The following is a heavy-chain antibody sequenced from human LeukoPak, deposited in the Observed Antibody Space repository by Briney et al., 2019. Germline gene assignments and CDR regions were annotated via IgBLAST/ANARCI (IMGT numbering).Heavy chain of an antibody. J-gene: IGHJ4*02. CDR2: ISYDGSNK. V-gene: IGHV3-30*04. D-gene: IGHD2-2*01. CDR3: AKGDYCSSTSCPVLFEHRPFDY. CDR1: GFTFSSYA. Sequence: GGSLRLSCAASGFTFSSYAMHWVRQAPGKGLEWVAVISYDGSNKYYADSVKGRFTISRDNSKNTLYLQMNSLRAEDTAVYYCAKGDYCSSTSCPVLFEHRPFDYWGQGTLVTVSS.